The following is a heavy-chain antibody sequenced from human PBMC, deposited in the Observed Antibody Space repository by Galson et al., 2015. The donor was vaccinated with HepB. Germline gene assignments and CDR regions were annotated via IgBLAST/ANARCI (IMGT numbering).Heavy chain of an antibody. Sequence: SLRLSCAASGFTFSNYAMNWVRQAPGKGLEWVSVISDSGGSTYYADSVKGRFTISRDKSKNTVYLRMSTLRAEDTAVYYCAKAYYDYEDGMDVWGQGTTVTVSS. D-gene: IGHD3-3*01. CDR1: GFTFSNYA. V-gene: IGHV3-23*01. CDR3: AKAYYDYEDGMDV. J-gene: IGHJ6*02. CDR2: ISDSGGST.